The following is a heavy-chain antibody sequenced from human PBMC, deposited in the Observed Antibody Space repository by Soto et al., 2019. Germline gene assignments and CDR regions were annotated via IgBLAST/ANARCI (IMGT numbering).Heavy chain of an antibody. J-gene: IGHJ5*02. CDR3: TRDEGGSYDNWFIP. D-gene: IGHD1-26*01. CDR2: ISSGSAYI. Sequence: EVQLVESGGGLVKPGESLRLSCTFTFSSYSLNWVRQAPGKGLEWVSSISSGSAYIKYADSVKGRFTISRDNSNNLLYLQMRSLRVDDSAVYYCTRDEGGSYDNWFIPWGQGTLVTVSS. V-gene: IGHV3-21*01. CDR1: TFSSYS.